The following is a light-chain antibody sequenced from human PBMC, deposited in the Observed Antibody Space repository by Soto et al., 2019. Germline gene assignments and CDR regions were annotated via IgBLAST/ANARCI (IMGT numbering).Light chain of an antibody. CDR1: HIVNNY. CDR2: DAV. CDR3: HQYGSSLGT. J-gene: IGKJ2*01. Sequence: EIVLTQSPATLSLSPGERATLSCRASHIVNNYLAWYQQKPGQAPRLLIYDAVRRATGIPDRFSGSGSGTDFTLTISRLEPEDFAVYYCHQYGSSLGTFGQGTKVEV. V-gene: IGKV3-20*01.